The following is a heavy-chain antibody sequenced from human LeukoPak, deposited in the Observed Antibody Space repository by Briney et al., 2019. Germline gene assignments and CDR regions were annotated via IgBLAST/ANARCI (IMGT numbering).Heavy chain of an antibody. CDR1: GYSFSNYW. CDR3: ARRGDYLWGSSPFDY. Sequence: GESLKISCKGSGYSFSNYWIGWVRQMPGKGLEWMGIIYPGDSDTRYSPSFQGQVTISADKSISTAYLQWSSLKASDTAMYYCARRGDYLWGSSPFDYWGQGTLVTVSS. CDR2: IYPGDSDT. J-gene: IGHJ4*02. V-gene: IGHV5-51*01. D-gene: IGHD3-16*01.